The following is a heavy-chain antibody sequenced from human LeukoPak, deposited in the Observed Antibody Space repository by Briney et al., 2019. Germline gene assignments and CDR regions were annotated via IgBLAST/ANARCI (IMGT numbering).Heavy chain of an antibody. V-gene: IGHV3-23*01. J-gene: IGHJ3*02. CDR1: GFTFSSYA. CDR3: AKSFGGYDILTGYYEYYAFDI. D-gene: IGHD3-9*01. CDR2: ISGSGGST. Sequence: GSLRLSCAASGFTFSSYAMSWVRQAPGKGLEWVSAISGSGGSTYYADSVKGRFTISRDNSKNTLYLQMNSLRAEDTAVYYCAKSFGGYDILTGYYEYYAFDIWGQGTMVTVSS.